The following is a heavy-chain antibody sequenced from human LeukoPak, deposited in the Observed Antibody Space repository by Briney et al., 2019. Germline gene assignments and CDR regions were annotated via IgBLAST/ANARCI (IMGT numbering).Heavy chain of an antibody. CDR2: ISAYNGNT. CDR3: ARTHDYNNYPDY. D-gene: IGHD5-24*01. J-gene: IGHJ4*02. CDR1: GYTFNRYG. V-gene: IGHV1-18*01. Sequence: ASVKVSCKASGYTFNRYGFSWVRQAPGQGLEWLGWISAYNGNTNYAQKVQDRVTMTTDTSTSTAYMVLRSQSCDDTAVYFSARTHDYNNYPDYWGQGTLVAVSS.